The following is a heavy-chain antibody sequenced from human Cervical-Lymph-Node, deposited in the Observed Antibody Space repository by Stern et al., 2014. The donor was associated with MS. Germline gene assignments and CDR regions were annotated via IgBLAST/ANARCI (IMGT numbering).Heavy chain of an antibody. J-gene: IGHJ6*02. Sequence: DQLVESGGGVVQPGRSLRLSCAASGFSFSSYAMHWVRQAPGKGLEWVAAVSLDGSKKYYADSVKGRFSISRDNSKNTLYVQMNSLRPEDTAVYYCAKDGGAVGVAYGMDVWGQGTTVTVSS. CDR2: VSLDGSKK. V-gene: IGHV3-30*18. D-gene: IGHD3-16*01. CDR1: GFSFSSYA. CDR3: AKDGGAVGVAYGMDV.